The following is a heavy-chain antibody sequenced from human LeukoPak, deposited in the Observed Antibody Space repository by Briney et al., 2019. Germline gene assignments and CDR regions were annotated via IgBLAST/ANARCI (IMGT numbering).Heavy chain of an antibody. Sequence: GGSLRLSRAASGFTFDDYAMHWVRQAPGKGLEWASGISWNSGSIGYADSVKGRFTISRDNAKNSLYLQMNSLRAEDTALYYCARGNILDYWGQGTLVTVSS. CDR3: ARGNILDY. CDR2: ISWNSGSI. D-gene: IGHD3-9*01. V-gene: IGHV3-9*01. CDR1: GFTFDDYA. J-gene: IGHJ4*02.